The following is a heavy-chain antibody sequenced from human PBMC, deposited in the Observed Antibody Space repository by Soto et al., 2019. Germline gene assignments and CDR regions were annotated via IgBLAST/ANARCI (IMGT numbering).Heavy chain of an antibody. CDR2: IYSGGST. CDR1: GFTVSSNY. D-gene: IGHD6-6*01. CDR3: ARDSRYSSSFDY. J-gene: IGHJ4*02. Sequence: GGSLRLSCAASGFTVSSNYMSWVRQAPGKGLEWVSVIYSGGSTYYADSVKGRFTISRDNSKNTLYLQMNSLRAEDTAVYYCARDSRYSSSFDYWGQGTLVTVSS. V-gene: IGHV3-53*01.